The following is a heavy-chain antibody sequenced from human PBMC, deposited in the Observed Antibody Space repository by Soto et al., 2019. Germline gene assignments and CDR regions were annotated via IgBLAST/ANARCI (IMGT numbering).Heavy chain of an antibody. D-gene: IGHD2-2*01. V-gene: IGHV4-39*01. Sequence: SETLSLTCTVSGGSISSSSYYWGGIRQPPGKGLEWIGSIYYSGSTYYNPSLKSRVTISVDTSKNQFSLKLSSVTAADTAVYYCARQVPSFYYYYGMDVWGQGTTVTVSS. CDR1: GGSISSSSYY. CDR2: IYYSGST. CDR3: ARQVPSFYYYYGMDV. J-gene: IGHJ6*02.